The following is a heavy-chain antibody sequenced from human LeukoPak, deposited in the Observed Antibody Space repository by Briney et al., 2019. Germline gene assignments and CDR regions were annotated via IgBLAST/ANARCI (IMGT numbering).Heavy chain of an antibody. CDR2: ISAYNGNT. CDR1: GYTFTGYY. Sequence: ASVKVSCKASGYTFTGYYMHWVRQAPGQGLEWMGWISAYNGNTNYAQKLQGRVTMTTDTSTSTAYMELRSLRSDDTAVYYCARAAGYGDYGSYFDYWGRGTLVTVSS. CDR3: ARAAGYGDYGSYFDY. D-gene: IGHD4-17*01. J-gene: IGHJ4*02. V-gene: IGHV1-18*04.